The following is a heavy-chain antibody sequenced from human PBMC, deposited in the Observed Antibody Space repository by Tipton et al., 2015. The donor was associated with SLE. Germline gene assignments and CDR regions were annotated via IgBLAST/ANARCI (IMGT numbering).Heavy chain of an antibody. V-gene: IGHV4-4*07. J-gene: IGHJ6*02. D-gene: IGHD3-22*01. Sequence: TLSLTCTVSGGSISNHYWSWIRQPAGKGLEWIGHMYTSGNTNYNPSLKSRVTMSVDSSKNQFSLKLTSVTAADTAVYYCARARVVVGYYYYGMDVWGQGTTVTVSS. CDR3: ARARVVVGYYYYGMDV. CDR2: MYTSGNT. CDR1: GGSISNHY.